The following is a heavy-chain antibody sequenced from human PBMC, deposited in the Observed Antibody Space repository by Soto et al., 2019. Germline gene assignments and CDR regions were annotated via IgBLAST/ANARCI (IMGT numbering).Heavy chain of an antibody. CDR2: IKQDGSEK. Sequence: GGSLRLSCAASGFTFSSYWMSWVRQAPGKGLEWVANIKQDGSEKYYVDSVKGRFTISRDNAKNSLYPQMNSLRAEDTAVYYCAREPSGDNLEWLLDYYMDVWGKGTTVTVSS. CDR1: GFTFSSYW. J-gene: IGHJ6*03. V-gene: IGHV3-7*01. D-gene: IGHD3-3*01. CDR3: AREPSGDNLEWLLDYYMDV.